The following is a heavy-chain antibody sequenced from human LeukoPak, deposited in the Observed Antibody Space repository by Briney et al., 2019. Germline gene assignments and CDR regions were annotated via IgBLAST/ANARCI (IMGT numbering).Heavy chain of an antibody. D-gene: IGHD2-15*01. J-gene: IGHJ4*02. CDR2: MNPNSGNT. CDR1: GYTSTSYD. Sequence: ASVKVSCKASGYTSTSYDINWVRQATGQGLEWMGWMNPNSGNTGYAQKFQGRVTITRNTSISTAYMELSSLRSEDTAVYYCARGRLERCSGGSCYRFDYWGQGTLVTVSS. V-gene: IGHV1-8*03. CDR3: ARGRLERCSGGSCYRFDY.